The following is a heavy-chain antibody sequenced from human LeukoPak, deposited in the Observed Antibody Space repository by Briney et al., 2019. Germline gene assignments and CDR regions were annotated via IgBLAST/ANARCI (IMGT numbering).Heavy chain of an antibody. CDR1: GGSISSSSYY. J-gene: IGHJ4*02. Sequence: SETLSPTCTVSGGSISSSSYYWGWIRQPPGKGLEWIGSIYYSGSTYYNPSLKSRVTISVDTSKNQFSLKLSSVTAADTAVYYCARGPYMEIYFDYWGQGTLVTVSS. CDR2: IYYSGST. CDR3: ARGPYMEIYFDY. D-gene: IGHD3-3*01. V-gene: IGHV4-39*07.